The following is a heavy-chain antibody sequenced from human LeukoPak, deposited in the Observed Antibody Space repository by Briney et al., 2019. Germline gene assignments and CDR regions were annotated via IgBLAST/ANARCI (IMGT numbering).Heavy chain of an antibody. CDR3: ARGSGAYGDFDY. CDR1: GFSVSGNW. J-gene: IGHJ4*02. V-gene: IGHV3-74*01. CDR2: INSDGSST. D-gene: IGHD6-19*01. Sequence: GGSPRLSCAASGFSVSGNWMHWVRQAPGKGLVWVSRINSDGSSTNYADSVGGRFTISRDNAKNTVYLQVNSLRVEDTAVYYCARGSGAYGDFDYWGQGTLVTVSS.